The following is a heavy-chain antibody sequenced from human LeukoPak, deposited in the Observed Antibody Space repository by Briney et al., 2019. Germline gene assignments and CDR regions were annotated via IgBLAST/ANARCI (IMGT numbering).Heavy chain of an antibody. CDR3: ARERVQGGGAFDI. J-gene: IGHJ3*02. Sequence: SETLSLTCTVSGGSISSYYWGWIRQPPGKGLEWIGYIYYSGSTNYNPSLKSRVTIPVDTSKNQFSLKLSSVTAADTAVYYCARERVQGGGAFDIWGQGTMVTVPS. CDR1: GGSISSYY. V-gene: IGHV4-59*01. CDR2: IYYSGST. D-gene: IGHD1-1*01.